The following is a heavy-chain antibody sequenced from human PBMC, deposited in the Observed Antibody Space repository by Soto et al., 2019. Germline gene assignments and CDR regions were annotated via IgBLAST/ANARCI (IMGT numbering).Heavy chain of an antibody. J-gene: IGHJ5*02. Sequence: QVQLQESGPGLVKPSETLSLTCTVSGDSVSKYYWNWIRQPAGKGLEWIGRIHSTRSPDYNPSLTSRVTLSVDTSKNQFSLKLSLTSVTAADTAVYYCARSPAYGDYANLDTWGQGTLVTVSS. D-gene: IGHD4-17*01. V-gene: IGHV4-4*07. CDR3: ARSPAYGDYANLDT. CDR1: GDSVSKYY. CDR2: IHSTRSP.